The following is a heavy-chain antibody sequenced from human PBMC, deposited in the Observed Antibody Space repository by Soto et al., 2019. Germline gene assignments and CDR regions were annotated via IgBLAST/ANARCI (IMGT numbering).Heavy chain of an antibody. V-gene: IGHV5-51*01. Sequence: PGESLKISCKGAGYSFSSYWIAWVRQMPGKGLEWMGLVYPGDSDTRYSPYFEGQVTISVDKSISTAYLQWSSLRASDTAIYFCARSGPDTALVNACTFDVWGQGTVVTVSS. CDR3: ARSGPDTALVNACTFDV. J-gene: IGHJ3*01. CDR2: VYPGDSDT. D-gene: IGHD5-18*01. CDR1: GYSFSSYW.